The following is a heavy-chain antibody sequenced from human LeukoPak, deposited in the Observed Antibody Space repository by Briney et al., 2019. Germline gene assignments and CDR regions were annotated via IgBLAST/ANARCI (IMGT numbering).Heavy chain of an antibody. D-gene: IGHD3-9*01. CDR2: IKSKTDGATT. J-gene: IGHJ4*02. Sequence: GGSLRLSCAASGFTFSNAWMSWVRQAPGKGLEWVGRIKSKTDGATTDYAAPVKGRFAISRDDSKNTLYLQMNSLKPEDTAVYYCTTVLRYFDWLLYWGQGTLVTVSS. CDR1: GFTFSNAW. V-gene: IGHV3-15*01. CDR3: TTVLRYFDWLLY.